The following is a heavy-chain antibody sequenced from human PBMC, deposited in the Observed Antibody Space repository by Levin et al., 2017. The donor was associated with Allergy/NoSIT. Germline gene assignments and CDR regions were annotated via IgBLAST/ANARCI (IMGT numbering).Heavy chain of an antibody. CDR1: GFTFDDYA. D-gene: IGHD3-10*01. J-gene: IGHJ3*02. V-gene: IGHV3-9*01. CDR2: ISWNSDSI. Sequence: SGGSLRLSCAASGFTFDDYAMHWVRQAPGKGLEWVSGISWNSDSIGYADSVKGRFTISRDNAKNSLYLQMNSLRTEDTALYYCARDNIGLPDAFDIWGQGTMVIVSS. CDR3: ARDNIGLPDAFDI.